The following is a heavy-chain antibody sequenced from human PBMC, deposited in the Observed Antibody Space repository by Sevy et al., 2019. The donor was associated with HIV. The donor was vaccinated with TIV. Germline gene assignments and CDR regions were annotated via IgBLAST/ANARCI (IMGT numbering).Heavy chain of an antibody. Sequence: GGSLRLSCAASGFTFSSYGMHWVRQAPGKGLEWVAFIRYDGSNKYYADSVKGRFTISRDNSKNTLYLQMNSLRAEETAVYYCAKDRGYYDSSGYYYFDYWGQGTLVTVSS. CDR1: GFTFSSYG. CDR2: IRYDGSNK. V-gene: IGHV3-30*02. CDR3: AKDRGYYDSSGYYYFDY. J-gene: IGHJ4*02. D-gene: IGHD3-22*01.